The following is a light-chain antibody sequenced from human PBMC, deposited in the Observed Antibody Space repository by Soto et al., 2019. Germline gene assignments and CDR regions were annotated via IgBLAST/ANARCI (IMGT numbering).Light chain of an antibody. V-gene: IGKV3-11*01. CDR3: QQRSNWPPT. J-gene: IGKJ4*01. Sequence: EIVLTQSPATLSLSPGERATLSCRASENVGHDLVWYHQKRGQAPRLLIYSASNRATGIPARFSGSGSGTDFTLTISRLEPEDFAAYYCQQRSNWPPTFGGGTQVEIK. CDR2: SAS. CDR1: ENVGHD.